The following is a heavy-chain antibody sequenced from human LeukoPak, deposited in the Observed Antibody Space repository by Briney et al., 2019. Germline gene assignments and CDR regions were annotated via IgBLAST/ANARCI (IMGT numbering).Heavy chain of an antibody. V-gene: IGHV1-46*01. J-gene: IGHJ5*02. CDR1: GYTFTSYY. Sequence: GASVKVSCKASGYTFTSYYMHWVRQAPGQGLEWMGIINPSGGSTSYAQKFQGRVTMTRDMSTSTDYMELSSLRSEDTAIYYCARDNSVGDNAWWFDPWGQGILVTVSS. D-gene: IGHD1-26*01. CDR2: INPSGGST. CDR3: ARDNSVGDNAWWFDP.